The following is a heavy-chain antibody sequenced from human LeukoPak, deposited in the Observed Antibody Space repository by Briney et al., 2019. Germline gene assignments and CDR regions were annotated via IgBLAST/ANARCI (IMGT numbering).Heavy chain of an antibody. J-gene: IGHJ5*02. CDR2: INHSGST. Sequence: SETLSLTCAVYGGSFSGYYWSWIRQPPGKGLEWIGEINHSGSTNYNPSLKSRVTISVDTSKNQFSLKLSSVTAADTAVYYCARGPRYCTGGVCYLFDPWGQGTLVTVSS. CDR3: ARGPRYCTGGVCYLFDP. CDR1: GGSFSGYY. D-gene: IGHD2-8*02. V-gene: IGHV4-34*01.